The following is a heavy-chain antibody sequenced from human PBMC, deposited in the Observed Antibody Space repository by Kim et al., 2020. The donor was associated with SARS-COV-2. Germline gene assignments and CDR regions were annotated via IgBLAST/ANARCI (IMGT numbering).Heavy chain of an antibody. D-gene: IGHD2-21*02. Sequence: GGSLRLSCAASGFTFSSYSMNWVRQAPGKGLEWVSSISSSSSYIYYADSVKGRFTISRDNAKNSLYLQMNSLRAEDTAVYYCARGCGGDCYPSDYYYYGMDVWGQGTTVTVSS. CDR1: GFTFSSYS. CDR3: ARGCGGDCYPSDYYYYGMDV. CDR2: ISSSSSYI. V-gene: IGHV3-21*01. J-gene: IGHJ6*02.